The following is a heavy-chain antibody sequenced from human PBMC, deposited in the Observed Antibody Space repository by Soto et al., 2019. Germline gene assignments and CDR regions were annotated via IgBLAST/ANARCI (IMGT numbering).Heavy chain of an antibody. CDR1: GDSISTDY. CDR3: AKNWNWGSLVQ. V-gene: IGHV4-59*08. J-gene: IGHJ4*02. D-gene: IGHD7-27*01. Sequence: SETLSLTCTVSGDSISTDYRSWIRQSPGKGLEWIGFIYYGGSTNYNPSLKSRVTISVDTPKNQFSLKLSSVTAADTAVYYCAKNWNWGSLVQWGQGTLVTVSS. CDR2: IYYGGST.